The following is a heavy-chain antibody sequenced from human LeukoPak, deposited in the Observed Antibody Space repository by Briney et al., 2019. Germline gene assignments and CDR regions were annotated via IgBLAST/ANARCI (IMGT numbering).Heavy chain of an antibody. V-gene: IGHV3-23*01. J-gene: IGHJ4*02. D-gene: IGHD6-6*01. CDR2: ISGSGYST. CDR3: AKFEYSNSSPDY. CDR1: GFTFSSYA. Sequence: PGGSLRLSCAASGFTFSSYAMTWVRQAPGKGLEWVSTISGSGYSTYYADSVKGRFTISRANSKNTLYLQMNSLRAEDTAVYYCAKFEYSNSSPDYWGQGTLVTVSS.